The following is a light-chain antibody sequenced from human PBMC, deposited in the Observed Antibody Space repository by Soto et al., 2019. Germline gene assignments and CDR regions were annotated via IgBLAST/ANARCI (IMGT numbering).Light chain of an antibody. Sequence: EIVLTQCLATLSVYPAAIASLFCRARQSVSIDLAWYQQTPGQAPRLLIYGASSRATGIPDRFSGSGSGTDFTLTISRLEPEDFAVYYCQQYGSSPYTFGQGTKVDIK. J-gene: IGKJ2*01. CDR3: QQYGSSPYT. CDR1: QSVSID. CDR2: GAS. V-gene: IGKV3-20*01.